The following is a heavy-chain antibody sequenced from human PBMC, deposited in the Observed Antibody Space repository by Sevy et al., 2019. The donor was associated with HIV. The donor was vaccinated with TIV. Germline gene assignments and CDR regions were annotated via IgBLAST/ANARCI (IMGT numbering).Heavy chain of an antibody. CDR1: GFTFSSYS. J-gene: IGHJ4*02. V-gene: IGHV3-21*01. CDR2: ISSSSSYI. D-gene: IGHD3-22*01. CDR3: ARGGNYYDRTGYSYIAFDY. Sequence: GGSLRLSCAASGFTFSSYSMNWVRQAPGKGLEWVSSISSSSSYIYYADSVKGRFTISRDNSKNSLYLQMNSLRAEDTAVYYCARGGNYYDRTGYSYIAFDYWGQGTLVTVSS.